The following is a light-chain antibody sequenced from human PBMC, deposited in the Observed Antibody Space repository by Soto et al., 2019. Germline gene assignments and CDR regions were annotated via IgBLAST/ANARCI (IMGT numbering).Light chain of an antibody. Sequence: QSARTQPASVSGSPGQSITISCTGTSSDIGAYNYVSWYQQHPGKAPKLVIYEVNNRPSGVSDRFSGSKSGNTASLTISGLQAEDETDYYCGSFTTSSTYVFGTGTKVTVL. V-gene: IGLV2-14*01. CDR2: EVN. J-gene: IGLJ1*01. CDR3: GSFTTSSTYV. CDR1: SSDIGAYNY.